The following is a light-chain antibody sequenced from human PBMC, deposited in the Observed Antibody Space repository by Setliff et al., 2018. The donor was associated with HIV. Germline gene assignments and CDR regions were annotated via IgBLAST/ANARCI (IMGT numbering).Light chain of an antibody. Sequence: QSALAQPPSASGSPGQSVTISCTGTSSDVGGYNYVSWYQHHPGRPPKLLIYEVNQRPSGVPDRFSGSKSGNTASLTVSGLQTEDEADYYCHSFASNTFYVFGTGTKVTVL. V-gene: IGLV2-8*01. J-gene: IGLJ1*01. CDR3: HSFASNTFYV. CDR1: SSDVGGYNY. CDR2: EVN.